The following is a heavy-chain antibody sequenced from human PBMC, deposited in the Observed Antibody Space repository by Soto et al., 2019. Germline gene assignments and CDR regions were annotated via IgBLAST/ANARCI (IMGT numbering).Heavy chain of an antibody. CDR2: IRSKTNSYAT. J-gene: IGHJ4*02. V-gene: IGHV3-73*01. Sequence: GGSLRLSCAASGFTFGGSAMHWVRQASGKGLEWVGHIRSKTNSYATAYAESVKGRFTISRDDSMNTAYLQMNSLKTEDTAVYFCTRQTDAVQWLVVPTDYNFDYWGEGTLVTVSS. CDR1: GFTFGGSA. D-gene: IGHD6-19*01. CDR3: TRQTDAVQWLVVPTDYNFDY.